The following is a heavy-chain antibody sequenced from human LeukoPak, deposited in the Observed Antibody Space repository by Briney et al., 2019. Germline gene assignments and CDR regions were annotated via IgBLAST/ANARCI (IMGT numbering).Heavy chain of an antibody. V-gene: IGHV1-2*06. CDR3: ASPPVHYYDSSGYYDAFDL. J-gene: IGHJ3*01. CDR2: INPNSGGT. D-gene: IGHD3-22*01. Sequence: ASVKVSCKASGYTFTGYYMHWVRQAPGQGLEWMGRINPNSGGTNYAQKFQGRVTMTRDTSISTAYMELSRLRSDDTAVYYCASPPVHYYDSSGYYDAFDLWGQGTMVTVCS. CDR1: GYTFTGYY.